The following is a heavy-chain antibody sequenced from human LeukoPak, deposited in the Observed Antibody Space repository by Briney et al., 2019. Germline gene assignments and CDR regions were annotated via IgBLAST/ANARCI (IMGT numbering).Heavy chain of an antibody. J-gene: IGHJ4*02. CDR3: ARALNLLDPVTLDN. CDR2: IGSGSSTI. Sequence: GGSLRLSCAASGFTFSRYTMNWVRQAPGKGLEWLSYIGSGSSTIYYADSVRGRFTISRDNAKNSLYLEMDSLRAEDTAVYYCARALNLLDPVTLDNWGQGTLVTVSS. CDR1: GFTFSRYT. V-gene: IGHV3-48*01. D-gene: IGHD1-1*01.